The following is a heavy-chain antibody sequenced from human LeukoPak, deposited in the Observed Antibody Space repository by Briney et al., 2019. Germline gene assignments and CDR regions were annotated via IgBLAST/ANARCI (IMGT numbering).Heavy chain of an antibody. CDR3: ARTYCGGDCYYTYFDY. D-gene: IGHD2-21*02. Sequence: GESLKISCKGSGYSFTTYWIGWVRQMPGKGLEWMGIIYPGDSDTRYSPSFQGQVTISADKSISTAYLQWSSLKASDTAMYYCARTYCGGDCYYTYFDYWGQGTLVTVSS. J-gene: IGHJ4*02. CDR2: IYPGDSDT. CDR1: GYSFTTYW. V-gene: IGHV5-51*01.